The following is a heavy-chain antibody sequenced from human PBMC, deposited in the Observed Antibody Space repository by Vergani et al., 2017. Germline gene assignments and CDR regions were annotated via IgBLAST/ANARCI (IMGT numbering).Heavy chain of an antibody. Sequence: EVQLLESGGGLVQPGGSLRLPCAASGITFSSYAMSWVPQAPGKGLEWVSAISGSGGRTYYADSVKGRFTISRDNSKNTMYLQMNSLRAEDTAVYYCAKEYSSSWYEGSSDAFDIWGQGTMVTVSS. J-gene: IGHJ3*02. CDR2: ISGSGGRT. D-gene: IGHD6-13*01. CDR3: AKEYSSSWYEGSSDAFDI. CDR1: GITFSSYA. V-gene: IGHV3-23*01.